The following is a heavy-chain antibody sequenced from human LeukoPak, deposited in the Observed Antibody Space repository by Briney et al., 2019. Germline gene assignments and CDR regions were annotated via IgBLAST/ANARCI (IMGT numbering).Heavy chain of an antibody. CDR3: GRGGRYSSSWYGPFSRDEYFDY. CDR1: GYTFTGNY. CDR2: ISAYNGKT. Sequence: ASVKVSCKASGYTFTGNYMHWVRQAPGQGLEWMGWISAYNGKTNYAQKLQGRVTMTTETSTSTAYMELRSLRSDDTAVYYCGRGGRYSSSWYGPFSRDEYFDYWGQGTLVTVAS. D-gene: IGHD6-13*01. J-gene: IGHJ4*02. V-gene: IGHV1-18*04.